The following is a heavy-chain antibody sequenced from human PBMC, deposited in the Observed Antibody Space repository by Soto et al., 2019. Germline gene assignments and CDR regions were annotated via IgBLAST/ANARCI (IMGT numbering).Heavy chain of an antibody. CDR1: GGSFSGYY. CDR3: ATIVVVASTMRDDAFDI. V-gene: IGHV4-34*01. CDR2: IHHSGST. Sequence: QVQLQQWGTGQLKSSETLSLTCAVNGGSFSGYYWSWIRQPPGKGLEWIGEIHHSGSTNYNPSLMSRVTISLDTSKNQFSLKLNSVTAADTAVYYCATIVVVASTMRDDAFDIWGQGTMVTVSS. D-gene: IGHD2-2*01. J-gene: IGHJ3*02.